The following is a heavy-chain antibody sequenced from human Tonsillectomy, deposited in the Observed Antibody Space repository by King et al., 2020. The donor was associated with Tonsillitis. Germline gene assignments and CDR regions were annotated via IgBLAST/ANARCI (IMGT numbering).Heavy chain of an antibody. V-gene: IGHV5-51*01. CDR1: GYSFTSYW. CDR3: ARKSHIAVAGTDAFDI. Sequence: QLVQSGAEVKKPGESLKISCKGSGYSFTSYWIGWVRQMPGKGLEWMGIIYPGDSDTRYSPSFQGQVTISADKSISTAYLQWSSLKASDTAMYYCARKSHIAVAGTDAFDIWGQGTLVTVSS. J-gene: IGHJ3*02. CDR2: IYPGDSDT. D-gene: IGHD6-19*01.